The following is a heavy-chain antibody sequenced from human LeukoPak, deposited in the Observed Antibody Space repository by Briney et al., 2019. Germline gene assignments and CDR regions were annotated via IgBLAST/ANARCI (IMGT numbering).Heavy chain of an antibody. Sequence: GGSLRLSCVASGFTFSSYAMHWVRQAPGKGLEWVAVISYDGSNKYYADSVKGRFTISRDNSKNTLYLQMNSLRAEDTAVYYCARDIPYGAFDIWGQGTMVTVSS. CDR3: ARDIPYGAFDI. V-gene: IGHV3-30-3*01. CDR2: ISYDGSNK. CDR1: GFTFSSYA. J-gene: IGHJ3*02. D-gene: IGHD3-10*01.